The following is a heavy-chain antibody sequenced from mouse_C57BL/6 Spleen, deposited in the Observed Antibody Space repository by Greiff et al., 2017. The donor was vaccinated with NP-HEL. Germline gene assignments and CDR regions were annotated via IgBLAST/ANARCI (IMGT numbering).Heavy chain of an antibody. CDR1: GYTFTSYW. CDR2: IHPNSGST. D-gene: IGHD2-2*01. Sequence: QVQLQQPGAELVKPGASVKLSCKASGYTFTSYWMHWVKQRPGQGLEWIGMIHPNSGSTNYNEKFKSKATLTVDKSSSTAYMQLSSLTSEDSAVYYCARMVTTGGAPMDYWGQGTSVTVSS. CDR3: ARMVTTGGAPMDY. V-gene: IGHV1-64*01. J-gene: IGHJ4*01.